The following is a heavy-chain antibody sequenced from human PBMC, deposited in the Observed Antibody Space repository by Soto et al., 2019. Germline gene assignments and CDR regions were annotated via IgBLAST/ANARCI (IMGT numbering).Heavy chain of an antibody. V-gene: IGHV3-21*01. CDR2: ISSSSDYV. CDR3: ARADY. J-gene: IGHJ4*02. CDR1: GFTFSTYK. Sequence: EVQLVESGGGLVKPGGSLRLSCAASGFTFSTYKMNWVRQAPGKGLEWVSSISSSSDYVHYADSVKGRFTISRDNAKNALSLQINSLRAEDTAVYYCARADYWGQGTLVTLSS.